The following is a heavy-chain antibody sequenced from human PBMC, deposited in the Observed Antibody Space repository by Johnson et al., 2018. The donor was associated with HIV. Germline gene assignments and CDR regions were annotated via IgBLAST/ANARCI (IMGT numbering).Heavy chain of an antibody. CDR2: IWYDGSNK. CDR1: GFTFSSYG. D-gene: IGHD1-26*01. Sequence: QVQLVESGGGVVQPGRSLRLSCVASGFTFSSYGMHWVRQAPGKGLEWVAVIWYDGSNKYYADSVKGRFTISRDNSKNTLYLQMNSLRAEDTAVYYCAREWELLGSAFDIWGQGTMVTVSS. V-gene: IGHV3-33*01. CDR3: AREWELLGSAFDI. J-gene: IGHJ3*02.